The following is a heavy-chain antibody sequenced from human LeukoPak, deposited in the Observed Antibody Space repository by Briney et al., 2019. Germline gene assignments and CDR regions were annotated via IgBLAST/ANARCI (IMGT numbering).Heavy chain of an antibody. CDR3: ARDLTVVVVAASDHDAFDI. D-gene: IGHD2-15*01. Sequence: GGSLRLPCAASGFTFSSYSMNWVRQAPGKGLEWVSYISSSSSTIYYADSVKGRFTISRDNAKNSLYLQMNSLRAEDTAVYYCARDLTVVVVAASDHDAFDIWGQGTMVTVSS. V-gene: IGHV3-48*01. CDR1: GFTFSSYS. J-gene: IGHJ3*02. CDR2: ISSSSSTI.